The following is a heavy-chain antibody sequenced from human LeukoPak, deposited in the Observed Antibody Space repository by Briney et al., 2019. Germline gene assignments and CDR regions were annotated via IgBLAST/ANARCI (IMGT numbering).Heavy chain of an antibody. Sequence: ASVKVSCKASGYTFTSYGISWVRQAPGQGLEWMGWISAYNGNTNYAQKLQGRVTMTTDPSTSTAYMELRSLRSDDTAVYYCCSLDYYGSGSYYPLPRNWGQGTLVTVSS. J-gene: IGHJ4*02. CDR2: ISAYNGNT. CDR3: CSLDYYGSGSYYPLPRN. D-gene: IGHD3-10*01. CDR1: GYTFTSYG. V-gene: IGHV1-18*01.